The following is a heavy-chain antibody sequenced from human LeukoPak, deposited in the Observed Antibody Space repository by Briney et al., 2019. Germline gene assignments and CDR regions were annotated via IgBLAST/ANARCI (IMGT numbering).Heavy chain of an antibody. J-gene: IGHJ4*02. CDR3: ARRAPGKLAADY. CDR1: GYTFTNYG. Sequence: ASVKVSCTASGYTFTNYGISGVRKAPGQGLELMGWSGPYNGNTNYAQKFQDRITMTTDTSTSTAYMELRSLRSDDTAMYYCARRAPGKLAADYWGQGTLVTVSS. V-gene: IGHV1-18*01. CDR2: SGPYNGNT. D-gene: IGHD1-1*01.